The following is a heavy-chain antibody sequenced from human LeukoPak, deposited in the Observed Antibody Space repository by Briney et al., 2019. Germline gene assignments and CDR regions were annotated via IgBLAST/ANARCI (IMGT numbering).Heavy chain of an antibody. CDR2: IYYSGST. D-gene: IGHD6-13*01. J-gene: IGHJ4*02. CDR3: ARGGIAAAFGY. Sequence: PSETLSLTCTVSGGSISSSSYYWGWIRQPPGKGLEWIGSIYYSGSTYYNPSLKSRVTISVDTSKNQFSLKLSSVTAADTAVYYCARGGIAAAFGYWGQGTLVTVSS. CDR1: GGSISSSSYY. V-gene: IGHV4-39*07.